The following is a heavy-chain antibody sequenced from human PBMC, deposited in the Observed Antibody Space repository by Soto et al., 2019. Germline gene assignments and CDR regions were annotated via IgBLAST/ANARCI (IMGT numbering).Heavy chain of an antibody. J-gene: IGHJ4*02. D-gene: IGHD2-15*01. CDR2: IYLDDEK. CDR1: GFSLSTGGVG. Sequence: QITLKESGPTLVKPTQTLTLTCTFSGFSLSTGGVGVGWIRRSPGKALEGLALIYLDDEKRYSPSLKSRLTITKDTSKNQVFLTMTNMDPVDTATYYCAHRTVVVRAATRWLPFDYWGQGTLVTVSS. CDR3: AHRTVVVRAATRWLPFDY. V-gene: IGHV2-5*02.